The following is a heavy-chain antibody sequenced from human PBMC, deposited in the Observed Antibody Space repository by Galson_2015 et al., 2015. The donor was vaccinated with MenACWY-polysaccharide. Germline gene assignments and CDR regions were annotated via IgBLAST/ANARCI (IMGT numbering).Heavy chain of an antibody. CDR3: ARILYY. CDR2: IKQDGSEE. V-gene: IGHV3-7*01. J-gene: IGHJ4*02. Sequence: SLRLSCAVSGFTISNYWMYWVRQAPGKGLEWVANIKQDGSEENYVGSVKGRFTISRDNAKNTLYLQMNSLRVEDTAVYYCARILYYWGQGTLVTVSP. CDR1: GFTISNYW.